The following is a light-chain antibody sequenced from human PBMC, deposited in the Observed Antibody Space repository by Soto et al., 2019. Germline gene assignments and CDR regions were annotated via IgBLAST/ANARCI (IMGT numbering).Light chain of an antibody. V-gene: IGKV1-6*01. CDR3: LLDFRYFWA. CDR1: QAIRTA. J-gene: IGKJ1*01. Sequence: AIQLTQSPSSLYASVGGRVTITCRASQAIRTALGWYQQKPGKVPKLLIYAASILQSGVPSRFSGSGSGTDFTLTISSLQPEDFATYYCLLDFRYFWAFGQGTKVDIK. CDR2: AAS.